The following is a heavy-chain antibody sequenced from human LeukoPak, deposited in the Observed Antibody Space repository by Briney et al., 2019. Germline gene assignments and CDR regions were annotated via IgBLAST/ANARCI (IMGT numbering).Heavy chain of an antibody. CDR2: ISAYNGNT. D-gene: IGHD4-11*01. CDR3: ARDSGNYQFDY. J-gene: IGHJ4*02. V-gene: IGHV1-18*01. Sequence: GASVKVSCKASGYTFTNYGISWVRQAPGQGPQWMGWISAYNGNTNSAQNLQGRVTMTTETSTSTAYMELRSLRSDDAAVYYCARDSGNYQFDYWGQGTLVTVYS. CDR1: GYTFTNYG.